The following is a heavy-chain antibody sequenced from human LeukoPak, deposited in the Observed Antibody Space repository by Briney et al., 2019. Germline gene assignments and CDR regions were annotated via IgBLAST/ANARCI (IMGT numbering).Heavy chain of an antibody. CDR1: GYSFTNYW. Sequence: GASLQISCKGSGYSFTNYWIGWVRQMPGKGLEWMGIIQPGDGDTRYSPSFQGQVTISADKPINTAYLQWNSLKASDTAMYYCARLLSGSYYKGDYWGQGTLVTVSS. V-gene: IGHV5-51*01. CDR2: IQPGDGDT. CDR3: ARLLSGSYYKGDY. J-gene: IGHJ4*02. D-gene: IGHD1-26*01.